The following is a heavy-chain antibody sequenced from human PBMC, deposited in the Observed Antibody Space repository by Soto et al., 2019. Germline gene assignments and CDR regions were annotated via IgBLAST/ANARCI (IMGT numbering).Heavy chain of an antibody. D-gene: IGHD3-22*01. J-gene: IGHJ4*02. CDR2: IYSGGYT. CDR1: GFTVSNNY. CDR3: QDGRGGGGY. V-gene: IGHV3-53*01. Sequence: EVQLVESGGGLIQPGGSLRLSCAVSGFTVSNNYMSWVRQAPGKGLEGVSVIYSGGYTAYGDSVKGRFTISRDNSKNTPSLQTIGPRPGARVVIYVQDGRGGGGYWGQGTLVTVSS.